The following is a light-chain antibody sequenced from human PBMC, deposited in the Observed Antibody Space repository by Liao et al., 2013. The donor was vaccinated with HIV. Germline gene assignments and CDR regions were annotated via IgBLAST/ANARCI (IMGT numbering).Light chain of an antibody. Sequence: SSELAQPPSVSVSPGQTASITCSGDQLGDQYASWYQQKPGQPPVLVIYKDTKRPSGIPERFSGSNSGNTVTLTISGTQPLDEAVYYCQTWTKNGVVFGRRDRGDRP. CDR3: QTWTKNGVV. CDR2: KDT. CDR1: QLGDQY. J-gene: IGLJ2*01. V-gene: IGLV3-1*01.